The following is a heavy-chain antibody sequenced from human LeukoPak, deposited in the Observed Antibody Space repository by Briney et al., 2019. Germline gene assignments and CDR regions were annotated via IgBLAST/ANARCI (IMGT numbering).Heavy chain of an antibody. J-gene: IGHJ2*01. CDR3: ARRVPADL. Sequence: SETLSLTCTVSGGSTSSYYWSWIRQPPGKGLEWIGYIYTSGSTNYNPSLKSRVTISVDTSKNQFSLKLSSVTAADTAVYYCARRVPADLWGRGTLVTVSS. CDR1: GGSTSSYY. D-gene: IGHD1-1*01. V-gene: IGHV4-4*09. CDR2: IYTSGST.